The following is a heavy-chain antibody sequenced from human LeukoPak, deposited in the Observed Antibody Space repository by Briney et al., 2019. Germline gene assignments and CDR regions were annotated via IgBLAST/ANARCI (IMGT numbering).Heavy chain of an antibody. Sequence: PSQTLSLTCTVSGGSISSGGYYWSWIRQHPGKGLEWIGYIYYSGSTYYNPSLRSRVTISVDTSKNQFSLKLSSVTAADTAVYYCARYSVGYGSGSSYYSFDPWGQGTLVTVSS. J-gene: IGHJ5*02. CDR1: GGSISSGGYY. CDR2: IYYSGST. CDR3: ARYSVGYGSGSSYYSFDP. D-gene: IGHD3-10*01. V-gene: IGHV4-31*03.